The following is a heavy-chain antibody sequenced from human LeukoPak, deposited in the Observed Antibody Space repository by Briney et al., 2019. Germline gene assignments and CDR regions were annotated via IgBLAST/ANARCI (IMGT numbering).Heavy chain of an antibody. Sequence: GGSLRLSCSASGFTFRIHWRTRLAQAPGKGREGWAGIKQGGSVKYYGDSVKGRFTVARDNAKNSLYLQLNSLPAGDTAVYYCARGPNLGDRVDYLESWGQGTQVTVSS. V-gene: IGHV3-7*01. CDR3: ARGPNLGDRVDYLES. D-gene: IGHD2-21*02. CDR2: IKQGGSVK. J-gene: IGHJ4*02. CDR1: GFTFRIHW.